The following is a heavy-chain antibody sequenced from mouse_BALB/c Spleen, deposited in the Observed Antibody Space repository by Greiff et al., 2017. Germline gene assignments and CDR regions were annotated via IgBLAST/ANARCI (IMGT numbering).Heavy chain of an antibody. CDR3: ARNSITTVVVPYAMDY. J-gene: IGHJ4*01. V-gene: IGHV2-2*02. Sequence: QVQLQQSGPGLVQPSQSLSITCTVSGFSLTSYGVHWVRQSPGKGLEWLGVIWSGGSTDYNAAFISRLSISKDNSKSQVFFKMNSLQANDTAIYYCARNSITTVVVPYAMDYWGQGTSVTGSS. CDR2: IWSGGST. CDR1: GFSLTSYG. D-gene: IGHD1-1*01.